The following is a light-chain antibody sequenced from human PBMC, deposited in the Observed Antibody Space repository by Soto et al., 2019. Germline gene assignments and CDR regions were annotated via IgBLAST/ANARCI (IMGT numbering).Light chain of an antibody. J-gene: IGKJ4*01. Sequence: IQSTQYPSSMCASIGDRSTNTGRAGQGISTYLAWYQQKPRKAAKLLIYAASTLQSGVPSRFSGSGSGTDFTITISSLQPEDFATYYCQQLHSYPLTFGEGTKVEIK. CDR3: QQLHSYPLT. CDR2: AAS. CDR1: QGISTY. V-gene: IGKV1-9*01.